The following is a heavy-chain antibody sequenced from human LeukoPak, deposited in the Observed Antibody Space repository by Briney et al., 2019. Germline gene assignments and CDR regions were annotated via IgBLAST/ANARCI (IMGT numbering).Heavy chain of an antibody. D-gene: IGHD6-19*01. J-gene: IGHJ3*02. Sequence: SETLSLTCTVSGGSISSSSYYWGWIRQPPGKGLEWIGSIYYSGSTYYNPSLKSRVTISVDTSKNQFSLKLSSVTAADTAVYYCARPKRKWLVLDAFDIWGQGTMVTVSS. CDR1: GGSISSSSYY. V-gene: IGHV4-39*07. CDR3: ARPKRKWLVLDAFDI. CDR2: IYYSGST.